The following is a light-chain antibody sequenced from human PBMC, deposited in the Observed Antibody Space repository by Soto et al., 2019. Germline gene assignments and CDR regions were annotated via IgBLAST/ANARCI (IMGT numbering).Light chain of an antibody. CDR3: SSYTSSSTLYV. CDR2: DVS. J-gene: IGLJ1*01. V-gene: IGLV2-14*01. Sequence: QSALTQPASVSGSPGQSITISCTGTSSDVGGYNYVSWYQQHPGKAPKLMIYDVSNRPSGVSNRFSGSKSGNTASLTISGLQVEDEADYYCSSYTSSSTLYVFGPGTKLTVL. CDR1: SSDVGGYNY.